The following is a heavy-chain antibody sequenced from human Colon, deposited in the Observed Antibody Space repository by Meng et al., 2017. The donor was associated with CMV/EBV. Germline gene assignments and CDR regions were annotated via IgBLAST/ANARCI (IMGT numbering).Heavy chain of an antibody. J-gene: IGHJ4*02. CDR1: FT. V-gene: IGHV3-23*01. D-gene: IGHD3-3*01. CDR3: AKAISDYDFWSGYYSTNVYFDY. CDR2: ISGSGYRT. Sequence: FTLNWVRQAPGKGLERVSSISGSGYRTYYADSVKGRFTISRDNSKNTLYLQINSLRAEDTAVHYCAKAISDYDFWSGYYSTNVYFDYWGQGTLVTVSS.